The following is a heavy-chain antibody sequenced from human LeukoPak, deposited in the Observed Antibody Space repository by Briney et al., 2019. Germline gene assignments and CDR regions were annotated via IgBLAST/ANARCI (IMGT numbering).Heavy chain of an antibody. D-gene: IGHD5-12*01. CDR2: IRKKAHDWTP. J-gene: IGHJ4*02. CDR3: TRAGGYDNYLDY. Sequence: GGSLRLSCTTSGFTFGDYGFNWVRQAPGKGLEWVGFIRKKAHDWTPQYAASVQGRFTISRDDSKGIAYLETSSLKTEDTAVYYCTRAGGYDNYLDYWGQGTPVTVSS. CDR1: GFTFGDYG. V-gene: IGHV3-49*04.